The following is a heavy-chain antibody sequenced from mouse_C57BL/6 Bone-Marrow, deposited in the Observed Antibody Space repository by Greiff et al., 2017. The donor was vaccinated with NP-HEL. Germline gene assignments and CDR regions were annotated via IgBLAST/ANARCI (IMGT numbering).Heavy chain of an antibody. V-gene: IGHV5-17*01. CDR3: ARPPYYSNYVGFAY. J-gene: IGHJ3*01. Sequence: EVKVVESGGGLVKPGGSLKLSCAASGFTFSDYGMHWVRQAPEKGLEWVAYISSGSSTIYYADTVKGRFTISRDHAKNTLFLQMTSLRSEDTAMYYCARPPYYSNYVGFAYWGQGTLVTVSA. CDR2: ISSGSSTI. CDR1: GFTFSDYG. D-gene: IGHD2-5*01.